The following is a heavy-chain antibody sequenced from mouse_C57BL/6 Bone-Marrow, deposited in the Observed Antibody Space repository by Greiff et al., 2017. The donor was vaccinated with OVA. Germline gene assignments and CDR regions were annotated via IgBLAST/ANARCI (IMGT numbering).Heavy chain of an antibody. CDR3: AVDGYPCAY. V-gene: IGHV1-69*01. J-gene: IGHJ3*01. CDR1: GYTFTSYW. D-gene: IGHD2-3*01. Sequence: VQLQQPGAELVMPGASVKLSCKASGYTFTSYWMHWVKQRPGQGLEWIGEIDPSDSYTNYNQKVKGKSTLTVDKSSSTAYMQLSSLTSEDSAVYYCAVDGYPCAYWGQGTLVTVSA. CDR2: IDPSDSYT.